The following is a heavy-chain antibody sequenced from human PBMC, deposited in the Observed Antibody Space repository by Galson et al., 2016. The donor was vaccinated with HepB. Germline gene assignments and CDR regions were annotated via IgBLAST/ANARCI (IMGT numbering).Heavy chain of an antibody. CDR2: IYSGNSDV. V-gene: IGHV5-51*01. CDR3: ARRMFRLDGFDL. Sequence: QSGAEVKKPGESLKISCNGSGYDFTNHWIGWVRQMPGKGLEWMGNIYSGNSDVLYSPTFQGQVSISVDKSISVAYVQWSSLKASDTAIYYCARRMFRLDGFDLWGQGTVVTVS. J-gene: IGHJ3*01. CDR1: GYDFTNHW. D-gene: IGHD3-10*02.